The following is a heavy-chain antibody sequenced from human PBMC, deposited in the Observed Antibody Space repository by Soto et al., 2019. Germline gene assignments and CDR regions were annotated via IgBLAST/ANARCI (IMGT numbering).Heavy chain of an antibody. Sequence: RESLKISCKGSGYSFTSYCIGWVRQMPGKGLEWMGIIYPGDSDTRYSPSFQGQVTISADKSISTAYLQWSSLKASDTAMYYCARQQLRSYYYYGMDVWGQGTTVTVSS. V-gene: IGHV5-51*01. CDR2: IYPGDSDT. D-gene: IGHD6-13*01. CDR3: ARQQLRSYYYYGMDV. CDR1: GYSFTSYC. J-gene: IGHJ6*02.